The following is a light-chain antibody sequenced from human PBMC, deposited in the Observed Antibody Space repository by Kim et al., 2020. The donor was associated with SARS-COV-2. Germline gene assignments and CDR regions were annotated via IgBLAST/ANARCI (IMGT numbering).Light chain of an antibody. J-gene: IGKJ1*01. Sequence: DIQMTQSPSTLSASVGDRVTITCRASQSISTWLAWYQQKPGKAPKVLIYRASNLHSGVPSRFSGSGSGTDFTLTISSLQPDDFATYYCQQYNAYSTFGQGTKVEIK. CDR3: QQYNAYST. CDR1: QSISTW. V-gene: IGKV1-5*03. CDR2: RAS.